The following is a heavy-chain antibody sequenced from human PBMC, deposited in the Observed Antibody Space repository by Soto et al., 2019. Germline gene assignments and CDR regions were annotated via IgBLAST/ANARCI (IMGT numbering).Heavy chain of an antibody. D-gene: IGHD3-10*01. CDR1: GSTFTTYA. CDR2: INAGNGNT. Sequence: ASVKVSCKASGSTFTTYAVHWVRQAPGQRLEWMGWINAGNGNTKYSQKFQGRVTITRDTSASTAYMELSSLRSEDTAVYYCASSYYGSGYYYGMDVWGQGTTVTVSS. V-gene: IGHV1-3*01. CDR3: ASSYYGSGYYYGMDV. J-gene: IGHJ6*02.